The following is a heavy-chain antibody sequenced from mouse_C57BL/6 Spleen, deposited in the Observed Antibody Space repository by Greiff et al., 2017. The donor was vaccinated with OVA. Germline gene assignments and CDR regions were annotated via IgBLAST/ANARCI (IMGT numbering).Heavy chain of an antibody. J-gene: IGHJ2*01. CDR1: GYAFSSSW. V-gene: IGHV1-82*01. Sequence: VQRVESGPELVKPGASVKISCKASGYAFSSSWMNWVKQRPGKGLEWIGRIYPGDGDTNYNGKFKGKATLTADKSSSTAYMQLSSLTSEDSAVYFCAREAYFDYWGQGTTLTVSS. CDR2: IYPGDGDT. CDR3: AREAYFDY.